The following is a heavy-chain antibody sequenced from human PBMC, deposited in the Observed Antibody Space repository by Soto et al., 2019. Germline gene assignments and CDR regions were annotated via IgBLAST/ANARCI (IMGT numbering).Heavy chain of an antibody. D-gene: IGHD4-17*01. CDR2: ISAYNGNT. V-gene: IGHV1-18*01. Sequence: ASVKVSCKASGYTFNSYGISWVRQAPGQGLEWMGWISAYNGNTNYAQKIQGRVTMTTDPYTTTAYMELSNLRSDDTAVYYCARDRTSRDYGDYELAYWGQGTMVTAS. J-gene: IGHJ4*02. CDR1: GYTFNSYG. CDR3: ARDRTSRDYGDYELAY.